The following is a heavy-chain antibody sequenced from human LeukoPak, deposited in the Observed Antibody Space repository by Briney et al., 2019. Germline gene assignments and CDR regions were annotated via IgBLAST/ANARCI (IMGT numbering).Heavy chain of an antibody. Sequence: SGTLSLTCTVSGGSISSYYWSWIRQPPGKGLEWIGYIYYSGSTNYNPSLKSRVTISVDTSKNQFSLKLSSVTAADTAVYYCARVGHYDYVWGSYRYTTGPIDYWGQGTLVTVSS. CDR2: IYYSGST. D-gene: IGHD3-16*02. CDR3: ARVGHYDYVWGSYRYTTGPIDY. V-gene: IGHV4-59*01. CDR1: GGSISSYY. J-gene: IGHJ4*02.